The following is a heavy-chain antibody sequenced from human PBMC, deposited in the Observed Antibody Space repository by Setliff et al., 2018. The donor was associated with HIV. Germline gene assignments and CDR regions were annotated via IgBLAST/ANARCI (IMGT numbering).Heavy chain of an antibody. CDR1: GYTFTGYF. D-gene: IGHD3-22*01. Sequence: ASVKVSCKASGYTFTGYFLHWVRQAPGQGLEWMGWINPYSGVTKYAQKFQGRVTMSSDTSINTGYMELRSLRPDDTAVYFCARDMYYSETDGYSPLGAFDIWGQGAMVTVSS. CDR3: ARDMYYSETDGYSPLGAFDI. J-gene: IGHJ3*02. V-gene: IGHV1-2*02. CDR2: INPYSGVT.